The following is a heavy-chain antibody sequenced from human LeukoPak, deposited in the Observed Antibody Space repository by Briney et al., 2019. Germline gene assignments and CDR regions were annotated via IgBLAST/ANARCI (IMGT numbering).Heavy chain of an antibody. CDR1: GFTFSSYG. D-gene: IGHD6-13*01. CDR3: ARDEIAAAGTSYYYYGMDV. CDR2: IWYDGSNK. V-gene: IGHV3-33*08. J-gene: IGHJ6*02. Sequence: GGSLRLSCAASGFTFSSYGMHWVRQAPGKGLEWVAVIWYDGSNKYYADSVKGRFTISRDNPKNTLYLQMNSLRAEDTAVYYCARDEIAAAGTSYYYYGMDVWGQGTTVTVSS.